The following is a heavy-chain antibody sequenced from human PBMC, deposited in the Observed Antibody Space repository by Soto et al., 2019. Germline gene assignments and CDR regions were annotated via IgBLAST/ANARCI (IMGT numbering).Heavy chain of an antibody. V-gene: IGHV3-74*01. CDR2: INSGGGTT. CDR1: GFTFSSYW. D-gene: IGHD3-10*01. CDR3: ARWFTYGNFDYFDY. J-gene: IGHJ4*02. Sequence: GGSLRLSCGASGFTFSSYWMHWFRQAPGKGLVWVSRINSGGGTTTYADSVKGRFTISRDNAKNTLYLQMDGLRAEDTAVYYCARWFTYGNFDYFDYWGQGTQVTVSS.